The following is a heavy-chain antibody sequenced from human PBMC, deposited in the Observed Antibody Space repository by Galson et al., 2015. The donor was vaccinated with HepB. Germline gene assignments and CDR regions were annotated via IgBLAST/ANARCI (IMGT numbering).Heavy chain of an antibody. CDR3: ARDHVAAAVRSVDY. D-gene: IGHD6-13*01. V-gene: IGHV3-33*08. Sequence: SMRLSCAASGFTFSSYGMHWVRQAPGMGREWVAVIWYDGSNKYYADSVKGRFTISRDNSKNTLYLQMNSLRAEDTAVYYCARDHVAAAVRSVDYWGQGTLVTVSS. CDR1: GFTFSSYG. J-gene: IGHJ4*02. CDR2: IWYDGSNK.